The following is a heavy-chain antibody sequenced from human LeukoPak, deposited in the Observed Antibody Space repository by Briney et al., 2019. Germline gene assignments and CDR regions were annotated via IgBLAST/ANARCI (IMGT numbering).Heavy chain of an antibody. CDR3: ARGWNYAFRFDN. V-gene: IGHV3-7*01. CDR1: GFIVTDYW. D-gene: IGHD1-7*01. Sequence: GRSLRLSCAASGFIVTDYWITWVRQAPGEGLEWVAHIKQDGGEKYFVDSVKGRFTTSRDNAKKLVYLQMSSLRAEDTAVYYCARGWNYAFRFDNWGQGTLVTVST. CDR2: IKQDGGEK. J-gene: IGHJ4*02.